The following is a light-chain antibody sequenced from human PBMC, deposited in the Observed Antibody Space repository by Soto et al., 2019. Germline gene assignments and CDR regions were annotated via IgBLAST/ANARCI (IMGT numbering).Light chain of an antibody. Sequence: QPVLTQSPSASASLGASVKLTCTLSSGHSSYAIAWHQQQPEKGPRYLMKLNSDGSHSKGDGIPDRFSGSSSGAERYLTISSLQSVDEADYYCQTWDTGIQIFGGGTKLTVL. CDR3: QTWDTGIQI. CDR1: SGHSSYA. V-gene: IGLV4-69*01. CDR2: LNSDGSH. J-gene: IGLJ2*01.